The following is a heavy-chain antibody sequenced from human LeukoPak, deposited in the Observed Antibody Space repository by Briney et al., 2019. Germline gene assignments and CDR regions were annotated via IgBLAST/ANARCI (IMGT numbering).Heavy chain of an antibody. V-gene: IGHV1-8*01. CDR2: MNPNSGNT. CDR3: ARVPGVTIFGVVTYYYYMDV. J-gene: IGHJ6*03. Sequence: ASVKVSCEASGYTFTSYDINWVRQATGQGLEWMGWMNPNSGNTGYAQKFQGRVTMTRNTSISTAYMELSSLRSEDTAVYYCARVPGVTIFGVVTYYYYMDVWGKGTTVTVSS. CDR1: GYTFTSYD. D-gene: IGHD3-3*01.